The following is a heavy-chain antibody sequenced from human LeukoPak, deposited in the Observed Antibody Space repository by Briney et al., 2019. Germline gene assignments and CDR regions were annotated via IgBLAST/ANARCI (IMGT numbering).Heavy chain of an antibody. J-gene: IGHJ5*02. CDR3: ARENVDYDFWSGYPNWFDP. CDR2: IRQDGGEE. V-gene: IGHV3-7*05. D-gene: IGHD3-3*01. CDR1: GFTFTSFW. Sequence: GGSLRLSCAVSGFTFTSFWIRWVRQAPEKGLEWVANIRQDGGEEYYVDSVKGRFSISRDNAKKSLYLQMNSLRADDTAVYYCARENVDYDFWSGYPNWFDPWGQGTPVTVSS.